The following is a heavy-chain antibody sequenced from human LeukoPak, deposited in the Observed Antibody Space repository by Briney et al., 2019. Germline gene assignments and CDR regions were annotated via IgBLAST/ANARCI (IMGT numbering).Heavy chain of an antibody. CDR2: ISGSGGST. Sequence: SGGSLRLSCAASGFTFSSYAMSWVRQAPGKGLEWVSAISGSGGSTYYADSVKGRFTISRDNSKNTLYLQMNSLRAEDTAVYYCAREGRTSYYDILTGPYYFDYWGQGTLVTVSS. CDR1: GFTFSSYA. D-gene: IGHD3-9*01. V-gene: IGHV3-23*01. CDR3: AREGRTSYYDILTGPYYFDY. J-gene: IGHJ4*02.